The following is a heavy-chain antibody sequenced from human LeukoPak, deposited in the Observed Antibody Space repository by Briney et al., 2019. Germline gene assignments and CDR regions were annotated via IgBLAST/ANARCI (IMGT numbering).Heavy chain of an antibody. Sequence: PGGSLRLSCAASGFTFSSYAMHWVRQAPGKGLEYVSAISSNGGSTYYANSVKGRFTISRDNSKNTLYLQVGSLRAEDMAVYYCARAIGVLLASDYWGQGTLVTVSS. J-gene: IGHJ4*02. V-gene: IGHV3-64*01. CDR1: GFTFSSYA. D-gene: IGHD2/OR15-2a*01. CDR3: ARAIGVLLASDY. CDR2: ISSNGGST.